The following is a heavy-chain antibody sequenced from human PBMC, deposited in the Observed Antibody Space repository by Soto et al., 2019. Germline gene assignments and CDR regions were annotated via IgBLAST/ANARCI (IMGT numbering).Heavy chain of an antibody. CDR1: GGSITSGGYF. Sequence: PSETLSLSCTVSGGSITSGGYFWDWSRQPPGMGLEWIGTVHSTGDTYYSPSLRSRVTISVDTSKNLFSLKMTAASATDTAVYFCAKREDSSRFGGLDIWGQGTAVTVSS. V-gene: IGHV4-39*01. CDR3: AKREDSSRFGGLDI. J-gene: IGHJ6*02. D-gene: IGHD3-3*01. CDR2: VHSTGDT.